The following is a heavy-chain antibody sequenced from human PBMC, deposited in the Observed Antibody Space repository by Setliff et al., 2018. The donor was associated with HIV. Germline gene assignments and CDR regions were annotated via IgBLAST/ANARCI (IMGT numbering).Heavy chain of an antibody. J-gene: IGHJ5*02. V-gene: IGHV4-4*07. Sequence: PSETLSLTCTVSGGSFNNYHWSWIRQPAGKGLEWIGRIYDSGATNYKPSLKSRVTMSIDKSNNQFSLYLTSVTAADTAIYYCARDRHYYGSGSYGPWGQGIPVTVSS. CDR1: GGSFNNYH. CDR2: IYDSGAT. CDR3: ARDRHYYGSGSYGP. D-gene: IGHD3-10*01.